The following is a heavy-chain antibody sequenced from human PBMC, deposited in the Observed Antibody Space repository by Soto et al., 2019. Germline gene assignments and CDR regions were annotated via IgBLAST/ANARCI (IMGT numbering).Heavy chain of an antibody. Sequence: VQLVESGGGLVQWGGSLRLSCAASGFTFKNYDMHWVRQPTGKNLEWVSAIGTAGDSYYSDSVKDRFTISRENAKNSLFLQMNGLRVGDTAVYYCARRIAAGGGVVAFDIWGQGTMVIVSS. D-gene: IGHD6-13*01. CDR3: ARRIAAGGGVVAFDI. CDR2: IGTAGDS. J-gene: IGHJ3*02. V-gene: IGHV3-13*01. CDR1: GFTFKNYD.